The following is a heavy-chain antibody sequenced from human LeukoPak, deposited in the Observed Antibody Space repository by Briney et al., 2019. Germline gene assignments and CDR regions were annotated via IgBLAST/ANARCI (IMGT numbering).Heavy chain of an antibody. J-gene: IGHJ6*03. CDR1: GGTFSSYA. D-gene: IGHD3-16*01. Sequence: ASVKVSCKASGGTFSSYAISWVRQAPGQGLEWMGWMSPKSGNTDYAQKFQGRVTMTRNTSINTAYLELSSLRSDDTAVYFCARGVGGLGNMDVWGKGTTVIISS. V-gene: IGHV1-8*02. CDR2: MSPKSGNT. CDR3: ARGVGGLGNMDV.